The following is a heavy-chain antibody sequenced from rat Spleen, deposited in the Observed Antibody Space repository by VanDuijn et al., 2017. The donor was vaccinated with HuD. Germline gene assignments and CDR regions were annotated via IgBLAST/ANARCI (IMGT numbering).Heavy chain of an antibody. Sequence: EVQLIESGGGLVQPGRSLKVSCVVSGFTFSNYDMAWVRQAPTGGLEWVASISTGGDDTYYGGSVKGRFTVSRDDALSTLYLQMDSLTSEDSATYYCATHGRLYYWFADWGQGTLVTVSS. J-gene: IGHJ3*01. V-gene: IGHV5-25*01. CDR3: ATHGRLYYWFAD. CDR1: GFTFSNYD. CDR2: ISTGGDDT. D-gene: IGHD4-2*01.